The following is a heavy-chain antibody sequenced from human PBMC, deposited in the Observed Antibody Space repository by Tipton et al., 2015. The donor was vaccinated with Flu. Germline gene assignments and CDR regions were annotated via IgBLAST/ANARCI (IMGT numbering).Heavy chain of an antibody. D-gene: IGHD5-18*01. CDR1: GGSISSGDYY. V-gene: IGHV4-30-4*01. J-gene: IGHJ3*02. CDR2: IYYSGST. Sequence: TLSLTCTVSGGSISSGDYYWSWIRQPPGKGLEWIGYIYYSGSTYYNPSLKSRVTISVDTSKNQFSLKLSSVTAADTAVYYCARDGDTAMVGDAFDIGGQGTVVTVSS. CDR3: ARDGDTAMVGDAFDI.